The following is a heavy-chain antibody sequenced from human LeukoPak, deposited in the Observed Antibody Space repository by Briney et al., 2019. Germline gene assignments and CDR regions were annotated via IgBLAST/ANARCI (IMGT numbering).Heavy chain of an antibody. CDR3: ASGYYGSGSYLWKRNAFDI. Sequence: ASVKVSCKASGYTFTSYYMHWVRQAPGQGLEWMGIINPSGGSTSYAQKFQGRVTMTRDTSTSTVYMELSSLRSEDTAVYYCASGYYGSGSYLWKRNAFDIWGQGTMVTVSS. J-gene: IGHJ3*02. CDR2: INPSGGST. CDR1: GYTFTSYY. D-gene: IGHD3-10*01. V-gene: IGHV1-46*01.